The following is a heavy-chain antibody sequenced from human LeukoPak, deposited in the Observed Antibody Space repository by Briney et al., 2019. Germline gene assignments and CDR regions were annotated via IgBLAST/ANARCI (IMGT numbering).Heavy chain of an antibody. V-gene: IGHV4-39*01. D-gene: IGHD3-10*01. CDR2: IYYSGST. CDR3: ASGEFDAFDI. J-gene: IGHJ3*02. CDR1: GGSISSSSYY. Sequence: SQTLSLTCTVSGGSISSSSYYWGWIRQPPGKGLEWIGSIYYSGSTYYNPSLKSRVTISVDTSKNQFSLKLSSVTAADTAVYYCASGEFDAFDIWGQGTMVTVSS.